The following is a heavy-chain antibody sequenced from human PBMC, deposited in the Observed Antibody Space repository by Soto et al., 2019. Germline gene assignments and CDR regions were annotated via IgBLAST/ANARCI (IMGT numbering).Heavy chain of an antibody. CDR3: ARTESGTFDP. CDR1: GGSISSYY. J-gene: IGHJ5*02. CDR2: IYYSGGT. Sequence: SETLSLTCTVSGGSISSYYWSWIRQPPGKGLEWIGYIYYSGGTNYNPSLKSRVTISVDRSKNQFSLKLSSVTAADTAVYYCARTESGTFDPWGQGTLVTVSS. V-gene: IGHV4-59*12. D-gene: IGHD1-7*01.